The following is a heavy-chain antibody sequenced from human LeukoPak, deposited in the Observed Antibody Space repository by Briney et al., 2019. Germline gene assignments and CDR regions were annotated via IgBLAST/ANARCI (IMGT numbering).Heavy chain of an antibody. J-gene: IGHJ5*02. CDR3: ARASSPGATRHFNWFDP. D-gene: IGHD6-6*01. CDR2: IYYSGSTISYGGST. V-gene: IGHV4-59*01. CDR1: GGSISNYY. Sequence: SETLSLTCTVSGGSISNYYWSWIRQPPGKGPEWIGYIYYSGSTISYGGSTNYNPSLKSRVTISVDTSKNQFSLKLTSVTAADTAVYYCARASSPGATRHFNWFDPWGQGTLVTVSS.